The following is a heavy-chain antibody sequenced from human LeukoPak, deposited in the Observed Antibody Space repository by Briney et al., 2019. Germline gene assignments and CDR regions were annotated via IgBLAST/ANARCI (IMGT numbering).Heavy chain of an antibody. J-gene: IGHJ5*02. CDR3: ARDEYRSRWLHP. CDR1: GFTFSSYD. D-gene: IGHD5-24*01. CDR2: ISGSGGST. Sequence: GGSLRLSCAASGFTFSSYDMSWVRQAPGKGLKWVSVISGSGGSTYNADSVKGRFTISRDNAQNSVHLQMNSLRAEDTAVYHCARDEYRSRWLHPWGQGTLVTVTS. V-gene: IGHV3-23*01.